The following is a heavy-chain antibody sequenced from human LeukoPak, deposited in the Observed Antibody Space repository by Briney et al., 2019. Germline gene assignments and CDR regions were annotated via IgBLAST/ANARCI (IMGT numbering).Heavy chain of an antibody. CDR2: IYYTGRT. CDR3: ARAVGATDY. Sequence: SETLSLTCTVSGGSIIDYYWSWIRRPPGKALEWIGHIYYTGRTNYNPSLRSGVTISVDTSKNQFSLKLSSVTAADTAVYYCARAVGATDYWGQGTLVTVSS. J-gene: IGHJ4*02. V-gene: IGHV4-59*12. D-gene: IGHD1-26*01. CDR1: GGSIIDYY.